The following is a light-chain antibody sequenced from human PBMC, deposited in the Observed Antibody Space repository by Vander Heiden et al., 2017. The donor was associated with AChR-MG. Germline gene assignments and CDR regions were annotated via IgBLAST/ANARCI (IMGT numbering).Light chain of an antibody. Sequence: DFVMTQSPLSLPVTPGEPASISCRSSQSLLHKNGYNYLDWFLQKPGQSPQLLIYLGSNRASGVPERFSGSGSGTNFTLKISRVEAEDFGVYYCMQALEGLTFGHGTKVDVQ. CDR1: QSLLHKNGYNY. J-gene: IGKJ3*01. CDR3: MQALEGLT. V-gene: IGKV2-28*01. CDR2: LGS.